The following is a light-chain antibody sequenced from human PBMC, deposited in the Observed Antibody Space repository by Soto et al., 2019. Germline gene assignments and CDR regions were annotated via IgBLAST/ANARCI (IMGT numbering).Light chain of an antibody. CDR1: QDITNF. V-gene: IGKV1-33*01. CDR3: QHCDVLPYT. CDR2: DAS. J-gene: IGKJ2*01. Sequence: DIQLTQSPSSLSASVGDRVTITCQASQDITNFLNWYQQKPGKPPKLLIYDASNLETGVPSRCSGSGSATDFFLTISCLQPEDFATYFCQHCDVLPYTFGHGTKLEIK.